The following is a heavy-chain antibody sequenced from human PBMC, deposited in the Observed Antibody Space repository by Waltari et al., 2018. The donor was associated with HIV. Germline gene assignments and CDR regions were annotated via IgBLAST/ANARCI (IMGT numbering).Heavy chain of an antibody. CDR1: GYTFNDYY. CDR3: AGSHSSGWYVWFDP. V-gene: IGHV1-2*02. J-gene: IGHJ5*02. CDR2: INPKSGGT. Sequence: QVQLVQSGAAVKKPGASVKVSCKPCGYTFNDYYLHWVRPPPGQGLEWMGWINPKSGGTKYAQKFQGRVTMTTDTSISTAYMEVRMLISDDTAVYFCAGSHSSGWYVWFDPWGQGTLVTVS. D-gene: IGHD6-19*01.